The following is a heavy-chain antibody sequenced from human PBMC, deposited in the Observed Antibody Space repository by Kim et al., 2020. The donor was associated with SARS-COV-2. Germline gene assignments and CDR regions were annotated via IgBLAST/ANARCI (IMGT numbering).Heavy chain of an antibody. Sequence: GGSLRLSCAASGFTFSSYGMHWVRQAPGKGLEWVAVIWYDGSNKYYADSVKGRFTISRDNSKNTLYLQMNSLRAEDTAVYYCAKGELGILVGYYYGMDVWGQGTTVTVSS. CDR2: IWYDGSNK. D-gene: IGHD7-27*01. CDR3: AKGELGILVGYYYGMDV. J-gene: IGHJ6*02. CDR1: GFTFSSYG. V-gene: IGHV3-33*06.